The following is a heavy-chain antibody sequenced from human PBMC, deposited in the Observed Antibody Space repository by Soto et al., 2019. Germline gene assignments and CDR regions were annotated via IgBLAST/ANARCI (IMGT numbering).Heavy chain of an antibody. J-gene: IGHJ3*02. D-gene: IGHD3-10*01. Sequence: EVQLLESGGGLVQPGGSLRLSCAASGFTFSSYAMSWVRQAPGKGLEWVSAISGSGGSTYYADSVKGRFTISRDNSKNTLYLQMNSLRAEDTAVYYCANVLLWLGEFPTDDAFDIWGQGTMVTVSS. CDR1: GFTFSSYA. V-gene: IGHV3-23*01. CDR2: ISGSGGST. CDR3: ANVLLWLGEFPTDDAFDI.